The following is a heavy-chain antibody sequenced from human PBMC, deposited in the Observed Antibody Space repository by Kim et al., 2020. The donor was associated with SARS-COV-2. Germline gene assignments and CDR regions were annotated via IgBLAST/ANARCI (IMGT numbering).Heavy chain of an antibody. CDR1: GFTFSSYG. Sequence: GGSLRLSCAASGFTFSSYGMHWVRQAPGKGLEWVAVIWYDGSNKYYADSVKGRFTISRDNSKNTLYLQMNSLRAEDTAVYYCARAYCSSTSCYVLDYWGQGTLVTVSS. CDR3: ARAYCSSTSCYVLDY. D-gene: IGHD2-2*01. CDR2: IWYDGSNK. V-gene: IGHV3-33*01. J-gene: IGHJ4*02.